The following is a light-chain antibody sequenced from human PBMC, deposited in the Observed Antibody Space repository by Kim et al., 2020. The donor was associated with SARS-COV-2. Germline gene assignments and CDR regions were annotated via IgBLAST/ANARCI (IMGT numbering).Light chain of an antibody. V-gene: IGKV3-15*01. CDR1: QNVNNY. CDR2: GAS. CDR3: QQYNSWPYT. J-gene: IGKJ2*01. Sequence: GYPGERATLSCRASQNVNNYFAWFQQKPGQAPRLLIFGASVRARGIPGRFSGSGSGTEFSLTISSLLSEDFAYYYCQQYNSWPYTFGQGTKLEI.